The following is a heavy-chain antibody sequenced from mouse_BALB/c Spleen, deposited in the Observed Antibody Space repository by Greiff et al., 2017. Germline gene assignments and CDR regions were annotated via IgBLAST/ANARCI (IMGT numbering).Heavy chain of an antibody. CDR2: ISSGSSTI. D-gene: IGHD2-12*01. CDR1: GFTFSSFG. CDR3: ARGGIVSMDY. Sequence: EVKLVESGGGLVQPGGSRKLSCAASGFTFSSFGMHWVRKAPEKGLEWVAYISSGSSTIYYADTVKGRFTISRDNPKNTLFLQMTSLRSEDTAMYYCARGGIVSMDYWGQGTSVTVSS. V-gene: IGHV5-17*02. J-gene: IGHJ4*01.